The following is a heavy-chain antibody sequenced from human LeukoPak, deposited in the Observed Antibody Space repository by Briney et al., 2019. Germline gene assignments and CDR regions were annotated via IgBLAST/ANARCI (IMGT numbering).Heavy chain of an antibody. D-gene: IGHD4-17*01. J-gene: IGHJ5*02. CDR3: ARQLSMTTVTTDWFDP. CDR1: GNRFTSYW. V-gene: IGHV5-51*01. Sequence: GESLKISCKASGNRFTSYWIGWVRQMPGKGLEWMGIIYPGDSDTRYSPSFQGQVTISADKSISTAYLQWSSLKASDTAMYYCARQLSMTTVTTDWFDPWGQGTLVTVSS. CDR2: IYPGDSDT.